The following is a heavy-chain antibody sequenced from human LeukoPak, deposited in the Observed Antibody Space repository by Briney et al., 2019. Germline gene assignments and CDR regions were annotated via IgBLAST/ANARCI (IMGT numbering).Heavy chain of an antibody. Sequence: GASVKVSCKASGGTFSSYAISWVRQAPGQGLEWMGRIIPILGIANYAQKFQGRVTITADKSTSTAYMELSSLRPEDTAVYYCASGHDYGDYDYWGQGTLVTVSS. CDR2: IIPILGIA. D-gene: IGHD4-17*01. CDR3: ASGHDYGDYDY. J-gene: IGHJ4*02. V-gene: IGHV1-69*04. CDR1: GGTFSSYA.